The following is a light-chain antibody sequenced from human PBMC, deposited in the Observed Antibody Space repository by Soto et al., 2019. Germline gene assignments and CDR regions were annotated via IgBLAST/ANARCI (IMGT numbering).Light chain of an antibody. V-gene: IGKV3-20*01. CDR1: QTIRSYY. CDR2: GAS. Sequence: ETVLTQSPGTLSLSPGERATLSCRASQTIRSYYFAWYRQTPGQAPRLLIYGASNRATGLADRFSGSESGTDFTLTISRLEPEDFALYYCQQYGSSPWTFGQGTKVEIK. J-gene: IGKJ1*01. CDR3: QQYGSSPWT.